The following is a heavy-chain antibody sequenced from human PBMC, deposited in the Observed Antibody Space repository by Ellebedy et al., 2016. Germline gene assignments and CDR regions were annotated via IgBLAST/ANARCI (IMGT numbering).Heavy chain of an antibody. D-gene: IGHD3-10*01. J-gene: IGHJ6*02. CDR3: ASEDTMVRGVIIAVYYGMDV. CDR1: GYTFTSYD. Sequence: ASVKVSCKASGYTFTSYDINWVRQATGQGLEWMGGIIPIFGTANYAQKFQGRVTITADESTSTAYMELSSLRSEDTAVYYCASEDTMVRGVIIAVYYGMDVWGQGTTVTVSS. V-gene: IGHV1-69*13. CDR2: IIPIFGTA.